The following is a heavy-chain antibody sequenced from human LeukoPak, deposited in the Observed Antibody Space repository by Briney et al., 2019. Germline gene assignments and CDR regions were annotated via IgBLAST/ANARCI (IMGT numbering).Heavy chain of an antibody. J-gene: IGHJ6*02. D-gene: IGHD4-17*01. V-gene: IGHV4-61*02. CDR2: IYTSGST. Sequence: PSETLSLTCTVSGSSISSGSYYWSWIRQPAGKGLEWIGRIYTSGSTNYNPSLKSRVTISVDTSKNQFSLKLRSVTAADTAVYYCAGGDYVSYYYGMGVWGQGTPVTVSS. CDR1: GSSISSGSYY. CDR3: AGGDYVSYYYGMGV.